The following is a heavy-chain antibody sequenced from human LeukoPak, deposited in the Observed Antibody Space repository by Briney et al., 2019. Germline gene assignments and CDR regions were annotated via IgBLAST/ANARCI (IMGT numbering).Heavy chain of an antibody. CDR2: IYHSGST. V-gene: IGHV4-38-2*02. CDR1: GYSISSGYY. D-gene: IGHD2-15*01. Sequence: PSETLSLTCTVSGYSISSGYYWGWIRQPPGKGLEWIGSIYHSGSTYYNPSLKSRVTISVDTSKNQFSLKLSSVTAADTAVYYCARHVRYCSGGSCYRATNWFDPWGQGTLVTVSS. CDR3: ARHVRYCSGGSCYRATNWFDP. J-gene: IGHJ5*02.